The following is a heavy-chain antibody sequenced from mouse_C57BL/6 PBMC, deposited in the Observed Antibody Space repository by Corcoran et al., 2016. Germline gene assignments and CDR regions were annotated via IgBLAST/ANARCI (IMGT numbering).Heavy chain of an antibody. CDR3: AVYGNYVRYAMDY. CDR2: INPNNGGT. V-gene: IGHV1-26*01. Sequence: EVQLQQSGPELVKPGASVKISCKASGYTFTDYYMNWVKQSHGKSLEWIGDINPNNGGTSYNQKFKGKATLTVDKSSSTAYMELRSLTSEDSAVYYCAVYGNYVRYAMDYWGQGTSVTVSS. CDR1: GYTFTDYY. D-gene: IGHD2-1*01. J-gene: IGHJ4*01.